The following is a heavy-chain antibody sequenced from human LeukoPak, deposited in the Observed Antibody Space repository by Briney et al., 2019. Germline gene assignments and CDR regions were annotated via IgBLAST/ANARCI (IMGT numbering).Heavy chain of an antibody. D-gene: IGHD3-16*02. CDR2: INHSGST. Sequence: PSETLSLTCAVYGGSFSGYYWSWIRQPPGKGLEWIGEINHSGSTNYNPSLKRRVTISVDTSKNQFSLKLSSVTAADTAVYYCARGGPVYDYVWGSYRYTGTFDYWGQGTLVTVSS. V-gene: IGHV4-34*01. J-gene: IGHJ4*02. CDR1: GGSFSGYY. CDR3: ARGGPVYDYVWGSYRYTGTFDY.